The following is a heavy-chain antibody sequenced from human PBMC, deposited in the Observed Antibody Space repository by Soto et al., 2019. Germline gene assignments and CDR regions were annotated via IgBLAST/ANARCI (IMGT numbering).Heavy chain of an antibody. CDR3: ARLLDSSSSSPHFDY. CDR2: IDWDDDK. V-gene: IGHV2-70*01. CDR1: GFSLSTSGMC. Sequence: GSGPTLVNPTQTLTLTCTFSGFSLSTSGMCVSWIRQPPGKALEWLALIDWDDDKYYSTSLKTRLTISKDTSKNQVVLTMTNMDPVDTATYYCARLLDSSSSSPHFDYWGQGTLVTVSS. J-gene: IGHJ4*02. D-gene: IGHD6-6*01.